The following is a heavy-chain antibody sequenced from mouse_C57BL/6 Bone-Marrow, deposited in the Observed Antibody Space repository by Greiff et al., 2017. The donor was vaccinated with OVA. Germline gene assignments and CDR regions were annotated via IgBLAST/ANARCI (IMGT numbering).Heavy chain of an antibody. Sequence: QVQLQQPGAELVKPGASVKMSCKASGYTFTSYWITWVKQRPGQGLEWIGDIYPGSGSTNYNEKFKSKAALTVDTSSSTAYMQLSSLTSEDSAVYYCACITTRDYAMDYWGQGTSVTVSS. J-gene: IGHJ4*01. D-gene: IGHD1-1*01. CDR3: ACITTRDYAMDY. CDR1: GYTFTSYW. V-gene: IGHV1-55*01. CDR2: IYPGSGST.